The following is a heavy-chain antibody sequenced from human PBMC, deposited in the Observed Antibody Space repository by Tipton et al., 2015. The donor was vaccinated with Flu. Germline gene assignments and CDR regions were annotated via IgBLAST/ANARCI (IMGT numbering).Heavy chain of an antibody. V-gene: IGHV4-59*01. CDR2: IYYSGST. CDR3: ARGRQEGEANRYFDY. J-gene: IGHJ4*02. CDR1: GGSISTYY. D-gene: IGHD3-16*01. Sequence: TLSLTCTVSGGSISTYYWSWIRQPPGKGLEWIGYIYYSGSTKYNPPLKSRVTMSVGTSKNQFSLKLSSVTAADTAVYYCARGRQEGEANRYFDYWGQGTLVTVSS.